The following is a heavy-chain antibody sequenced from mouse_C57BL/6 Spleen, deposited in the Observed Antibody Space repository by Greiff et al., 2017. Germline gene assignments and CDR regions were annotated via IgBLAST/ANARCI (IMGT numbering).Heavy chain of an antibody. J-gene: IGHJ1*03. CDR2: ISSGGDYI. Sequence: DVMLVESGEGLVKPGGSLKLSCAASGFTFSSYAMSWVRQTPEKRLEWVAYISSGGDYIYYADTVKGRFTISRDNARNTLYLQMSSLKSEDTAMYYCTRHSNYPYFDVWGTGTTVTVSS. CDR3: TRHSNYPYFDV. CDR1: GFTFSSYA. D-gene: IGHD2-5*01. V-gene: IGHV5-9-1*02.